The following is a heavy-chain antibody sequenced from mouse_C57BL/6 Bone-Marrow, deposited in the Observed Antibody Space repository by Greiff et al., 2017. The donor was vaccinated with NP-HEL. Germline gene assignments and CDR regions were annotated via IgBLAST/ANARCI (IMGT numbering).Heavy chain of an antibody. CDR3: TRVHGSSPYYFDY. J-gene: IGHJ2*01. V-gene: IGHV5-9-1*02. CDR1: GFTFSSYA. CDR2: ISSGGDYI. D-gene: IGHD1-1*01. Sequence: EVKLMESGEGLVKPGGSLKLSCAASGFTFSSYAMSWVRQTPEKRLEWVAYISSGGDYIYYADTVKGRFTISRDNARNTLYLQMSSLKSEDTAMYYCTRVHGSSPYYFDYWGQGTTLTVSS.